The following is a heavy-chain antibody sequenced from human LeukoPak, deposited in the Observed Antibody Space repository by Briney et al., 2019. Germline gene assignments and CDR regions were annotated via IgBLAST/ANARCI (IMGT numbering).Heavy chain of an antibody. CDR2: IRSDGSNR. Sequence: GGSLRLSCAASGFTFSSYAMHWVRQAPGKGLEWAAFIRSDGSNRYYADSVKGRFTISRDNSKNTLYLQMNSLRAEDTAVYYCAKSTVTAWGQGTLVTVSS. CDR3: AKSTVTA. CDR1: GFTFSSYA. D-gene: IGHD4-17*01. J-gene: IGHJ4*02. V-gene: IGHV3-30*02.